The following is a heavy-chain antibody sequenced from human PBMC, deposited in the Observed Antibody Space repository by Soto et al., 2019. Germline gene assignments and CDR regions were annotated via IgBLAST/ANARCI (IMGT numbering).Heavy chain of an antibody. Sequence: GGSLRLSCVASGFTFDDHAMHWVRQAPGKGLEWVSGITYNGGIIAYADSVKGRFTISRDNAKNSLYLQMNSLSAEDTALYYCVKDASKVRAHFDYWGQGTLVTVSS. D-gene: IGHD3-10*01. CDR3: VKDASKVRAHFDY. CDR2: ITYNGGII. J-gene: IGHJ4*02. V-gene: IGHV3-9*01. CDR1: GFTFDDHA.